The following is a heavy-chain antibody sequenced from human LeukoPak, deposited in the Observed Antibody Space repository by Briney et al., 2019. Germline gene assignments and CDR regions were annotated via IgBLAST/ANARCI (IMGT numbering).Heavy chain of an antibody. CDR2: VYYGGNT. J-gene: IGHJ6*03. CDR1: GGSISSSSYY. Sequence: SETLSLTCTVSGGSISSSSYYWDWVRQPPGKGLEWIGNVYYGGNTFYNSSLESRVTISVDMSKNQFSLRLSSLTAADTAVYYCARQTADYFYHYLDVCGKGTSVTVPS. V-gene: IGHV4-39*01. CDR3: ARQTADYFYHYLDV.